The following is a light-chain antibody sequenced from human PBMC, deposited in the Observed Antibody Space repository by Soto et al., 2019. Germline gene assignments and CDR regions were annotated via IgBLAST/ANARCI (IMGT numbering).Light chain of an antibody. J-gene: IGKJ5*01. CDR1: QSVGSIY. CDR2: GAS. V-gene: IGKV3D-20*02. Sequence: ENVLTHSPGTLSLSPGEGATLSCSPSQSVGSIYLAWYQQKPGQAPRLLIYGASSRATGIPARFSGSGSGTDFTLTISSLEPEDFAVYYCQQRSNWPSITFGQGTRLEIK. CDR3: QQRSNWPSIT.